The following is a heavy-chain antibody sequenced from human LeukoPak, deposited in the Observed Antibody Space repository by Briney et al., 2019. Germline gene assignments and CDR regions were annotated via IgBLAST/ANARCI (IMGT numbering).Heavy chain of an antibody. CDR3: TTLRQSSSWSY. Sequence: GGSLRLSCAASGFTFSSYAMSWVRQAPGKGLEWVSAISGSGGSTYYADSVKGRFTISRDNAKNSVHLQMNSLRAEDTALYYCTTLRQSSSWSYWGQGALVTVSS. V-gene: IGHV3-23*01. CDR1: GFTFSSYA. D-gene: IGHD6-13*01. J-gene: IGHJ4*02. CDR2: ISGSGGST.